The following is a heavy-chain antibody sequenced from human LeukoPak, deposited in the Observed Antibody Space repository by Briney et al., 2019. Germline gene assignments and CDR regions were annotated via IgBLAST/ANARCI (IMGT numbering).Heavy chain of an antibody. CDR3: TKDARTCHSSGCWKPSDY. D-gene: IGHD3-22*01. CDR1: ASNFRTYC. J-gene: IGHJ4*02. CDR2: INSDGTGT. V-gene: IGHV3-74*01. Sequence: GGSLRLSCAASASNFRTYCMHWVRQAPGKGLEWISRINSDGTGTYEDYARGRFTISRDNANNTLNLQMNSLRADDTAVYYCTKDARTCHSSGCWKPSDYWGQGALVTVSS.